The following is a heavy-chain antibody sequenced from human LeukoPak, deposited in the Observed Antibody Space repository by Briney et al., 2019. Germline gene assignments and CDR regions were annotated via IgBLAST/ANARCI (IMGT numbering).Heavy chain of an antibody. CDR3: ARDYYYASGSSNFDY. J-gene: IGHJ4*02. CDR2: INPSNGGA. D-gene: IGHD3-10*01. Sequence: ASVMVFCRTSGYTFSDCYMHCLRQVPGQGLEWMGGINPSNGGANYAQTFQGRVTMTRDTSINTAYMELSSLKSDDMAVYYCARDYYYASGSSNFDYWGPGTLVTVSS. CDR1: GYTFSDCY. V-gene: IGHV1-2*02.